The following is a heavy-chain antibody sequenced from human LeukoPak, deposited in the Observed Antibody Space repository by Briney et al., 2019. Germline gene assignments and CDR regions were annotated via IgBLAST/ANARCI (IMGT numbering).Heavy chain of an antibody. J-gene: IGHJ4*02. CDR3: AKYISDSGAYYAFDY. CDR2: IPARGTTT. D-gene: IGHD3-10*01. V-gene: IGHV3-23*01. CDR1: GFTFSKYA. Sequence: GGSLRLSCAASGFTFSKYAMTWVRQAPGDVLEWVSAIPARGTTTYYADSVKGRFTISRDDSKNTLSLQMDSLSAEDTALYYCAKYISDSGAYYAFDYWGQGTLVTVSS.